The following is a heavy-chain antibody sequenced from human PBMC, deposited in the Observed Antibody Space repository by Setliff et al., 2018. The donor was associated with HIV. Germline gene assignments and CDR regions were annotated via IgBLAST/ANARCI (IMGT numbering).Heavy chain of an antibody. V-gene: IGHV4-34*01. Sequence: LTCTVYGGSFSGYYWSWIRQPPGKGLEWIGEINHSGSTNYNQSLKSRVTISVDTSKNQFSLKLSSVTAADTAVYYCARLQIYYFDYWGQGTLVTVSS. CDR2: INHSGST. CDR3: ARLQIYYFDY. CDR1: GGSFSGYY. J-gene: IGHJ4*02.